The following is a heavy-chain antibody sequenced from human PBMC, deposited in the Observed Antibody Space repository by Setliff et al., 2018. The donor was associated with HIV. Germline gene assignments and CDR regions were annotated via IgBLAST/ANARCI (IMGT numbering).Heavy chain of an antibody. CDR1: GGSISSSSYY. CDR2: IYYSGST. D-gene: IGHD3-22*01. V-gene: IGHV4-39*01. J-gene: IGHJ4*01. CDR3: ARQAWHYDRDGYFIDY. Sequence: SETLSLTCTASGGSISSSSYYWGWIRQPPGKGLEWIGSIYYSGSTYYNPSLKSRVTISVDTSKNQFSLKLSSVTAADTAVYYCARQAWHYDRDGYFIDYWGQGKLVTVSS.